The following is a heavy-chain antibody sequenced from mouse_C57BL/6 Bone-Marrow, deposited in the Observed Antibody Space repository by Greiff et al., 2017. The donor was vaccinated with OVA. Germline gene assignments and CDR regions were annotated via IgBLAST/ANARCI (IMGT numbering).Heavy chain of an antibody. CDR1: GYTFTDYY. CDR3: ARKEDYDDSAWFAY. V-gene: IGHV1-26*01. CDR2: INPNNGGT. D-gene: IGHD2-4*01. Sequence: VQLQQSGPELVKPGASVKISCKASGYTFTDYYMNWVKQSHGKSLEWIGDINPNNGGTSYNQKFKGKATLTVDKSSSTAYMELRSLTSEDSAVYYCARKEDYDDSAWFAYWGQGTLVTVSA. J-gene: IGHJ3*01.